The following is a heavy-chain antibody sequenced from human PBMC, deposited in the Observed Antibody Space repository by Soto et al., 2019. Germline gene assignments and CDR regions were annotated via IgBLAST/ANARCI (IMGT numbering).Heavy chain of an antibody. Sequence: GVLRLSCGASGFTFSNYYMSWIRQAPGKGLEWVSYISSTGRTIYYADSVKGRFTVSRDNAQNSLSLKLNSLRVEDTAVYYCARSYSSGWEFDYWGQGTQVTVSS. CDR2: ISSTGRTI. V-gene: IGHV3-11*01. CDR1: GFTFSNYY. J-gene: IGHJ4*02. CDR3: ARSYSSGWEFDY. D-gene: IGHD6-19*01.